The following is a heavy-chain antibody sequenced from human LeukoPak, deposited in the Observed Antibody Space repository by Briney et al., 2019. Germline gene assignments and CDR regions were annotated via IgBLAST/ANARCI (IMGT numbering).Heavy chain of an antibody. CDR2: IIPILGIA. Sequence: GAPVKVSCKASGGTFSSYAISWVRQAPGQGLEWMGRIIPILGIAKYAQKFQGRVTISADKSTSTAYMEVSSLRSEDTAVYYCATVLYCSSTSCDDAFDIWGQGTMVTVSS. J-gene: IGHJ3*02. CDR3: ATVLYCSSTSCDDAFDI. V-gene: IGHV1-69*04. CDR1: GGTFSSYA. D-gene: IGHD2-2*01.